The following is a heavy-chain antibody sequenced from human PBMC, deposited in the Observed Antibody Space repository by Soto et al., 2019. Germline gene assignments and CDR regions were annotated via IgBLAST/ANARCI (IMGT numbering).Heavy chain of an antibody. Sequence: PGESLKISCKGSGYSFTSYWISWVRQMPGKGLEWMGRIDPSDSYTNYSPSFQGHVTISRDNSKNTLYLQMNSLRAEDTAVYYCARVLNSNSCFDYWGQGTLVTVSS. D-gene: IGHD4-4*01. CDR3: ARVLNSNSCFDY. CDR2: IDPSDSYT. V-gene: IGHV5-10-1*01. J-gene: IGHJ4*02. CDR1: GYSFTSYW.